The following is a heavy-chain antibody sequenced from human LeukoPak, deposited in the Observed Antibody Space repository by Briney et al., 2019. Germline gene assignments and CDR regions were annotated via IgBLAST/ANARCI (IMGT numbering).Heavy chain of an antibody. CDR3: ARVGYDSSGYVVY. CDR2: MNLNSGHT. J-gene: IGHJ4*02. Sequence: SVKVSCKASGYTFASYDINLVRQATGQGLEWRGWMNLNSGHTGYEQKFQGRITMTRNPSISTAYMELSSLRSEDTAVYYCARVGYDSSGYVVYWGQGTLVTVSS. D-gene: IGHD3-22*01. CDR1: GYTFASYD. V-gene: IGHV1-8*01.